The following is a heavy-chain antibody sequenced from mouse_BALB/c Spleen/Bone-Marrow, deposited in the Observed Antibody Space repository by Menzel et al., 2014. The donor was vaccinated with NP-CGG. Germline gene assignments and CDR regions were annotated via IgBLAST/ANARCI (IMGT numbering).Heavy chain of an antibody. CDR2: INVNGDTT. D-gene: IGHD2-4*01. J-gene: IGHJ3*01. CDR1: GFTFSNYG. Sequence: EVMLVESGGGLVQPGGSLKLSCAASGFTFSNYGMSWVRQTPDKRLEMIATINVNGDTTYHPDSVKGRFTISRDNVKNTLYLQMSSLKYEDTAMYYCERGYDYSSWFAYWGQGTLVTVSA. V-gene: IGHV5-6-3*01. CDR3: ERGYDYSSWFAY.